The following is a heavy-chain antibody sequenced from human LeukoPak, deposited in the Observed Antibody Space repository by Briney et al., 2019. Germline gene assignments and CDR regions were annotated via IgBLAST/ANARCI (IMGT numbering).Heavy chain of an antibody. V-gene: IGHV3-23*01. CDR2: ISGSVGST. D-gene: IGHD1-26*01. CDR3: ATRGTYYLPHDY. Sequence: GGSLRLSCAASGFTFSSYAMSWVRQAPGKGLEWVSAISGSVGSTYYADSVKGRFTISRDNSKNTLSLQMNSLRAEDTAVYYCATRGTYYLPHDYWGRGTLVTVSS. CDR1: GFTFSSYA. J-gene: IGHJ4*02.